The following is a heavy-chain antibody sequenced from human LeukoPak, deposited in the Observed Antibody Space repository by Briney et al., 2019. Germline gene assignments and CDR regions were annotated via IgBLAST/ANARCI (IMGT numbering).Heavy chain of an antibody. CDR1: GFTFSSFA. J-gene: IGHJ4*02. V-gene: IGHV3-23*01. D-gene: IGHD3-16*02. Sequence: GGSLRLSCAASGFTFSSFAMSWVRQAPGKGLEWISVISASGGSTYYADSVKGRFTISRDNSKNTLHLQMNSLRAEDTAVCYCAKGISIYSYFDNWGQGTLVTVSS. CDR3: AKGISIYSYFDN. CDR2: ISASGGST.